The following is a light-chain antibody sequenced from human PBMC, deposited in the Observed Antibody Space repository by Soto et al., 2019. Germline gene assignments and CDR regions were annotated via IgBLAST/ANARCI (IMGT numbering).Light chain of an antibody. CDR3: CSFADTYYV. V-gene: IGLV2-11*01. J-gene: IGLJ1*01. CDR2: AVS. CDR1: SIDVGAYNS. Sequence: QSALTQPRSVSGSPGQSVTISCTGTSIDVGAYNSVSWYQQHPGNVPKLMIYAVSERPSGVPDRFSGSKSANTASLTISGLQAEDEADYYCCSFADTYYVFGTGTKLNVL.